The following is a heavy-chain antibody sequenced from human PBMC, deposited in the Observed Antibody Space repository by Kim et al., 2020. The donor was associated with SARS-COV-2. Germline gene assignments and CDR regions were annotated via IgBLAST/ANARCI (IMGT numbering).Heavy chain of an antibody. Sequence: SETLSLTCTVSGGSISSGGYYWSWIRQHPGKGLEWIGYIYYSGSTYYNPSLKSRVTISVDTSKNQFSLKLSSVTAADTAVYYCARLRSGAWGGFPRVDYWGQGTLVTVSS. CDR3: ARLRSGAWGGFPRVDY. J-gene: IGHJ4*02. CDR1: GGSISSGGYY. CDR2: IYYSGST. D-gene: IGHD7-27*01. V-gene: IGHV4-31*03.